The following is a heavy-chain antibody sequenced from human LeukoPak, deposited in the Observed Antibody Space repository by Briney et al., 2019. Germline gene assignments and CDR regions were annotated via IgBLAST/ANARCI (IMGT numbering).Heavy chain of an antibody. V-gene: IGHV4-39*01. Sequence: SETRSLTCTVSAGSISSSSYYWGWIRQPPGKGLEGIGSIYHSGSTYSSPSLRSRLTIPVDTSKNRFSLKLSSVTAADTAVYFCARQPSITIFGILIPQYFEYWGQGTLVTVSS. D-gene: IGHD3-3*01. J-gene: IGHJ4*02. CDR2: IYHSGST. CDR3: ARQPSITIFGILIPQYFEY. CDR1: AGSISSSSYY.